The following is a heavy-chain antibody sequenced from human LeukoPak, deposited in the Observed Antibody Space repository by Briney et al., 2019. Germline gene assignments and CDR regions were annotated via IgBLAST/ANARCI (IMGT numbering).Heavy chain of an antibody. CDR1: GSTFSNYA. J-gene: IGHJ4*02. Sequence: GRSLRLSCAASGSTFSNYAMHWVRQAPGKGLEWVAVISYVGSDKYYADSVKGRFTISRDNSKNTLYLQMNSLRPEDTAVYYCARDWGRRYSSGWYGDFDYWGQGTLVTVSS. V-gene: IGHV3-30-3*01. CDR2: ISYVGSDK. CDR3: ARDWGRRYSSGWYGDFDY. D-gene: IGHD6-19*01.